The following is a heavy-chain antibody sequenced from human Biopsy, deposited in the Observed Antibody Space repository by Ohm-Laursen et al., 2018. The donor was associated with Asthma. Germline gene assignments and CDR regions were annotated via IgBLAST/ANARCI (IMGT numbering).Heavy chain of an antibody. D-gene: IGHD3-10*01. V-gene: IGHV1-18*01. CDR2: ISVYNGNT. CDR3: ARAVDYSHYYGIDV. J-gene: IGHJ6*02. CDR1: GYTFNSAG. Sequence: SVQVSCKTSGYTFNSAGITWVRQAPGQGLELMGWISVYNGNTKVAQKLQDRVTMITDTSTSTAYMELRSLRSDDTAVYFCARAVDYSHYYGIDVWGQGTTVTVS.